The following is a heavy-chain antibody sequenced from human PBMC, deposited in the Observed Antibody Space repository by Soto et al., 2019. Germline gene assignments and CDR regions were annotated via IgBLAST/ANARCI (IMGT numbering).Heavy chain of an antibody. J-gene: IGHJ3*02. CDR2: ISSSGSTI. D-gene: IGHD3-22*01. CDR3: ARANYDSSGNAFDI. CDR1: GFTFSDYY. V-gene: IGHV3-11*04. Sequence: GGSLRLSCAASGFTFSDYYMSWIRQAPGKGLEWVSYISSSGSTIYYADSVKGRFTISRDNAKNSLYLQMNSLRAEDTAVYYCARANYDSSGNAFDIWGQGTMVTVPS.